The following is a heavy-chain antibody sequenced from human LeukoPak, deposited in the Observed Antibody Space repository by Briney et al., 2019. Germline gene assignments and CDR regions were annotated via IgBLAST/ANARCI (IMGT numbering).Heavy chain of an antibody. CDR1: GYTFTGYY. J-gene: IGHJ5*01. CDR2: INPNSGGT. CDR3: AKGHYDGDHPHYEGGSVDS. V-gene: IGHV1-2*02. Sequence: ASVKVSCKASGYTFTGYYMHWVRQAPGQGLEWMGWINPNSGGTNYAQKFQGRVTMTRDTSISTAYMELSRLRSDDTAVYYCAKGHYDGDHPHYEGGSVDSWGHGTHITVSS. D-gene: IGHD2-21*01.